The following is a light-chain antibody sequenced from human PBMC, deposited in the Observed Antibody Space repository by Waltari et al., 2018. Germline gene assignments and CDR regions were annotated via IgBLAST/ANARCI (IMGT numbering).Light chain of an antibody. CDR3: YSYAGGSV. Sequence: QSALTQPASVSGSPGQSIPISCTGSSSDVGRSNLVSCYSQHPGKAPKLIIYEFSKRPSGVSNHFSGSKSGNTASLTITGLQAEDEADYYCYSYAGGSVFGTGTKVTVL. V-gene: IGLV2-23*02. J-gene: IGLJ1*01. CDR1: SSDVGRSNL. CDR2: EFS.